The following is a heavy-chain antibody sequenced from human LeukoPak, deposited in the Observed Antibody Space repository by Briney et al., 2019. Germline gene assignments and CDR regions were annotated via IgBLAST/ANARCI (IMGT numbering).Heavy chain of an antibody. V-gene: IGHV3-30*02. J-gene: IGHJ6*02. D-gene: IGHD5-18*01. CDR3: AKEKRRGYSYEFYYYYYGMDV. CDR2: IRYDGSNK. Sequence: GGSLRLSCAASGFTFRSYGMHWVRQAPGKGLEWVAFIRYDGSNKYYADSVKGRFTISRDNSKNTLYLQMNSLRAEDTAVYYCAKEKRRGYSYEFYYYYYGMDVWGQGTTVTVSS. CDR1: GFTFRSYG.